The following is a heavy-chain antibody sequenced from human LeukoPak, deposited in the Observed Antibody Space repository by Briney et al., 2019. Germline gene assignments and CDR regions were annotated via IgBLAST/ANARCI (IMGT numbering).Heavy chain of an antibody. CDR2: INNDGSTT. CDR1: GFSFRNYW. D-gene: IGHD2-2*01. Sequence: GGSLRLSCAASGFSFRNYWMPWVRQVPGKGLVWVSRINNDGSTTSYADSVKGRFTISRDNAKNTLYLQMNSLRAEDTAMYYCVRGYCSSTTCPTLYYYWGQGTLVTVSS. J-gene: IGHJ4*02. V-gene: IGHV3-74*01. CDR3: VRGYCSSTTCPTLYYY.